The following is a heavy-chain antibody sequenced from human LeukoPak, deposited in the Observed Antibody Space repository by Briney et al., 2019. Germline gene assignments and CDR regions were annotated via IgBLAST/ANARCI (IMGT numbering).Heavy chain of an antibody. J-gene: IGHJ4*02. CDR1: GGSINGYY. D-gene: IGHD4-11*01. CDR2: IYYSGST. V-gene: IGHV4-59*01. Sequence: PSETLSLTCTVSGGSINGYYWSLIRQPPGKGLEWIWDIYYSGSTNYNPSLKSRVTISIDTSKNQFSLKLTSVTAADTAVYYCARGEALYSNYGFDYWGQGTLVTVSS. CDR3: ARGEALYSNYGFDY.